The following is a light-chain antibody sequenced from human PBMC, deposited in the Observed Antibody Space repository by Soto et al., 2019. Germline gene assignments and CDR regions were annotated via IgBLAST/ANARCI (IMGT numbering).Light chain of an antibody. CDR1: QSVTSSY. Sequence: EIVLTQSPGTLSLSPGERATLSCRASQSVTSSYLAWYQQKPGQAPRLLIYGASSRATDIPDRFSGSGSGTDFTLTITRVEPEDFAVYYCQQYGNSPATFGPGTKVDIK. V-gene: IGKV3-20*01. CDR3: QQYGNSPAT. CDR2: GAS. J-gene: IGKJ3*01.